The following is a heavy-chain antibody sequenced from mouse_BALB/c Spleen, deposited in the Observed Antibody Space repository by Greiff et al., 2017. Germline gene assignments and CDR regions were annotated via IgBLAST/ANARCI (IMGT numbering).Heavy chain of an antibody. CDR2: IWAGGST. V-gene: IGHV2-9*02. D-gene: IGHD4-1*01. J-gene: IGHJ4*01. Sequence: QVQLKESGPGLVAPSQSLSITCTVSGFSLTSYGVHWVRQPPGKGLEWLGVIWAGGSTNYNSALMSRLSISKDNSKSQVFLKMNSLQTDDTAMYYCARDRVISGNYYAMDYWGQGTSVTVSS. CDR1: GFSLTSYG. CDR3: ARDRVISGNYYAMDY.